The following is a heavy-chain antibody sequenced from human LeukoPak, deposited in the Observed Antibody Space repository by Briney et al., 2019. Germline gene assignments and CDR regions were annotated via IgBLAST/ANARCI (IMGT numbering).Heavy chain of an antibody. V-gene: IGHV3-21*01. CDR3: ATSAYLDH. Sequence: GGSLRLSCAASGFTFISYTMHWVRQAPGTGLEWVSSISSSSNYIYYADSVKGRFTISRDNAKNSLYLQMNSLGAEDTAVYYCATSAYLDHWGQGTLVTVSS. CDR1: GFTFISYT. CDR2: ISSSSNYI. J-gene: IGHJ4*02. D-gene: IGHD3-16*01.